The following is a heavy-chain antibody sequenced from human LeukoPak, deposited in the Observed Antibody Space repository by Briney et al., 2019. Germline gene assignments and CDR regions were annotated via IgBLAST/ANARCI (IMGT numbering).Heavy chain of an antibody. V-gene: IGHV3-7*01. CDR2: INQDGSEK. CDR3: ADPPSDF. Sequence: GGSLRLSCATSGFNLNTKWMTWVRQAPGKGLEWVANINQDGSEKYHGDSVKGRFIISRDNAKRSLFLEMSSLRAEDTAVYYCADPPSDFWGQGTLVAVSS. J-gene: IGHJ4*02. CDR1: GFNLNTKW.